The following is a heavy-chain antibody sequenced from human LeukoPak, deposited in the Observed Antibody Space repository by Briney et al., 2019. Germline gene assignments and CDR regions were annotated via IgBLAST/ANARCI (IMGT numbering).Heavy chain of an antibody. D-gene: IGHD2-21*02. Sequence: PGGSLRLSCAASGFTFSSYWLHWVRQAPGKGLVWVSRINGDGYSTAYADSVRGRFTISRDNSKNTLYLQMNSLRAEDTAVYYCAKEGGDTGLDAFDIWGQGTMVTVSS. CDR2: INGDGYST. CDR3: AKEGGDTGLDAFDI. J-gene: IGHJ3*02. V-gene: IGHV3-74*01. CDR1: GFTFSSYW.